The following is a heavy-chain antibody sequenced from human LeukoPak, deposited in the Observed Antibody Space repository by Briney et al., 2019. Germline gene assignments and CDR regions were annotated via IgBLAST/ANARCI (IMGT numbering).Heavy chain of an antibody. Sequence: SETLSFTCAVYGGSFSGYYWSWIRQPPGKGLEWIGEINHSGSTNYNPSLKSRVTISVDTSKNQFSLKLSSVTAADTAVYYCAAYSYGYLYYFDYWGQGTLVTVSS. CDR3: AAYSYGYLYYFDY. CDR2: INHSGST. V-gene: IGHV4-34*01. D-gene: IGHD5-18*01. CDR1: GGSFSGYY. J-gene: IGHJ4*02.